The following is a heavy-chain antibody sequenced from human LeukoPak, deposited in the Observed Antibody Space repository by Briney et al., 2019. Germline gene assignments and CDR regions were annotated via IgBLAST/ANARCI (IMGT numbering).Heavy chain of an antibody. V-gene: IGHV1-69*13. CDR1: GYTFTVHY. J-gene: IGHJ4*02. D-gene: IGHD2/OR15-2a*01. CDR3: ARAGYYSQGDY. Sequence: SVKVSCKASGYTFTVHYIHWVRQAPGQGPEWMGGIIPIFGTANYAQKFQGRVTITADESTSTAYMELSSLRSEDTAVYYCARAGYYSQGDYWGQGTLVTVSS. CDR2: IIPIFGTA.